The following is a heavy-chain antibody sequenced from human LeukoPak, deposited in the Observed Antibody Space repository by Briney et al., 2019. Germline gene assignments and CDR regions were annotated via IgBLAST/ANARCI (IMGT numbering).Heavy chain of an antibody. CDR1: GYTFTSYG. V-gene: IGHV1-18*01. CDR3: AREPSRTYYYDSSGYHPAGGDY. CDR2: ISAYNGNT. Sequence: ASVKVSCKAPGYTFTSYGISWVRQAPGQGLEWMGWISAYNGNTNYAQKLQGRVTMTTDTSTSTAYMELRSLRSDDTAVYYCAREPSRTYYYDSSGYHPAGGDYWGQGTLVTVSS. J-gene: IGHJ4*02. D-gene: IGHD3-22*01.